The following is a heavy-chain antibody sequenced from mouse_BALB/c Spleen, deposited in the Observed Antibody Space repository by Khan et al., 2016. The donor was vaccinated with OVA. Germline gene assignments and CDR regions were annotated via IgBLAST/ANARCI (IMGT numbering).Heavy chain of an antibody. CDR1: GFSLISYC. Sequence: QVQLKESGPGLVEPSQTLSITCTVSGFSLISYCVHWVRQPPGKGLDWLGVIWAGGSTTYNSPLIPRLSTSKDNSSSQAFLELNSLQTDDTAMYYCAREPTILYYGYRTMDNWGQGTSVTVSS. CDR2: IWAGGST. CDR3: AREPTILYYGYRTMDN. D-gene: IGHD1-2*01. J-gene: IGHJ4*01. V-gene: IGHV2-9*02.